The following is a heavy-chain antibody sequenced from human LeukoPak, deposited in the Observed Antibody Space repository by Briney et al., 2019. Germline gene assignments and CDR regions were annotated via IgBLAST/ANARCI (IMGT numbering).Heavy chain of an antibody. Sequence: ASVKVSCKTSGYTFSTYYMHWVRQAPGQGLEWLEIIHPTGGSISYTQKIQGRVTMTRDTATGTVYLELSSLRSEDTAVYWCARANGGGLDYWGQGTLITVSS. J-gene: IGHJ4*02. D-gene: IGHD3-10*01. V-gene: IGHV1-46*01. CDR2: IHPTGGSI. CDR3: ARANGGGLDY. CDR1: GYTFSTYY.